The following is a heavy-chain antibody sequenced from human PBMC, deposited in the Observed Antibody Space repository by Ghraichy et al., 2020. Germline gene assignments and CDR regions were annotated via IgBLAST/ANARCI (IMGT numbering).Heavy chain of an antibody. CDR2: TYYRSKWYN. CDR3: SRDRPRLLGGPGFDY. J-gene: IGHJ4*02. Sequence: QTLSLTCAISGDSVSSNSAAWNWIRQSPSRGLEWLGRTYYRSKWYNDYAVSVKSRITINPDTSKNQFSLQLNSVTPEDTAVYYRSRDRPRLLGGPGFDYWGQGTLVTVSS. CDR1: GDSVSSNSAA. D-gene: IGHD2-15*01. V-gene: IGHV6-1*01.